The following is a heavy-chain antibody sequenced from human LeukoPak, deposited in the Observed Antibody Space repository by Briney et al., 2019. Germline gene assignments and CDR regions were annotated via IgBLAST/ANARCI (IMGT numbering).Heavy chain of an antibody. CDR2: AYDTGST. V-gene: IGHV4-61*02. J-gene: IGHJ4*02. CDR3: ARIVGSEGYSSGWYDY. Sequence: SQTLSLTCTLSGDSISAGNYYWTWIRQPAGKGLEWVGRAYDTGSTWHSPSLKDRVTISIDTSKNQFSLNLNSVTAADTAVYFCARIVGSEGYSSGWYDYWGPGILVTVSS. D-gene: IGHD6-19*01. CDR1: GDSISAGNYY.